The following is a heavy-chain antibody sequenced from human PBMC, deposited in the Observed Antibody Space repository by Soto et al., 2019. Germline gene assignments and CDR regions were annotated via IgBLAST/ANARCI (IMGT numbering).Heavy chain of an antibody. Sequence: QVQLQQWGAGLLKPSETLSLTCAVYGGSFSGYYWSWIRQPPGKGLEWIGEINHRGSTNYNPSPKSPVTISVDTSKNKSSLKLSSVTAADTAVYYCARAWCSGIRSGGYFDYWGQGTLVTVSS. CDR3: ARAWCSGIRSGGYFDY. J-gene: IGHJ4*02. V-gene: IGHV4-34*01. CDR2: INHRGST. CDR1: GGSFSGYY. D-gene: IGHD3-10*02.